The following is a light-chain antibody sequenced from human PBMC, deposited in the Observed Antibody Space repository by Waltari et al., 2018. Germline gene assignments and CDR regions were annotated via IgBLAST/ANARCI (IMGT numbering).Light chain of an antibody. CDR2: DAS. V-gene: IGKV1-9*01. Sequence: DMQLTQSPSFLSASVGDRVTITCRASQGITTYLAWYQQKTGKAPKLLISDASTLQSGVPSRFSGRGSEKEFTLTISSLQPDDFATYYCQQLHTYPFPFGPGTKVHIK. CDR1: QGITTY. J-gene: IGKJ3*01. CDR3: QQLHTYPFP.